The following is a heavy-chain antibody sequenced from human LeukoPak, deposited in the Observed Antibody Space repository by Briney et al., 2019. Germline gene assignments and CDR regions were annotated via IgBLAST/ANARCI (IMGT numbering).Heavy chain of an antibody. CDR2: IYGGGST. CDR3: ASGGPTTTLDY. CDR1: GGSINSASYY. Sequence: SQTLSLTCTVSGGSINSASYYWSWIRQPAGKGLEWLGRIYGGGSTNYNPSLKSRLTISVDTSKNQFSLKLSSVTAADTAVYYCASGGPTTTLDYWGQGTLVTVSS. J-gene: IGHJ4*02. V-gene: IGHV4-61*02. D-gene: IGHD1-26*01.